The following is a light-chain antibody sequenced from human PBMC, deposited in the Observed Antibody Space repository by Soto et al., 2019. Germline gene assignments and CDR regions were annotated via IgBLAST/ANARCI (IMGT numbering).Light chain of an antibody. CDR1: QSVSNNF. CDR2: DAS. Sequence: VVLTQFPGTLSLSPGETATLSCGASQSVSNNFLGWYQQKPGLPPRLLIYDASSRANGIPERFSGRGSGTDFTLTISRLEPEDFAVYYCQQYATTPWTFGRGTKVDI. V-gene: IGKV3D-20*01. CDR3: QQYATTPWT. J-gene: IGKJ1*01.